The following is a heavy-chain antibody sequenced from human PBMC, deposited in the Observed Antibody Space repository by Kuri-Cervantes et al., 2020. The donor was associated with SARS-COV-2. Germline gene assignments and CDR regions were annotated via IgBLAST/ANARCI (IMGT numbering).Heavy chain of an antibody. CDR2: IYHSGST. J-gene: IGHJ4*02. Sequence: SETLSLTCTVSGGSISSYYWSWIRQPPGKGLEWIGYIYHSGSTNYNPSLKRRVTISVDTSKNQFSLKLSSVTAADTAVYYCARHYDSSGYLGSFDYWGQGPLVTVSS. V-gene: IGHV4-59*08. CDR1: GGSISSYY. D-gene: IGHD3-22*01. CDR3: ARHYDSSGYLGSFDY.